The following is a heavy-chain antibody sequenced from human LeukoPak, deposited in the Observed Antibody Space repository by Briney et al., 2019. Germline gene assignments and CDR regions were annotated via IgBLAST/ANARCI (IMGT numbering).Heavy chain of an antibody. V-gene: IGHV4-59*01. J-gene: IGHJ4*02. CDR3: ARDRLSSGWYSGFDY. D-gene: IGHD6-19*01. CDR1: GGSISSYY. Sequence: SETLSLTCTVSGGSISSYYWSWIRQPPGKGLEWIGYIYYSGSTNYNPSLKSRVTISVDTSKNQFALKLSSVTAADTAVYYCARDRLSSGWYSGFDYWGQGTLVTVSS. CDR2: IYYSGST.